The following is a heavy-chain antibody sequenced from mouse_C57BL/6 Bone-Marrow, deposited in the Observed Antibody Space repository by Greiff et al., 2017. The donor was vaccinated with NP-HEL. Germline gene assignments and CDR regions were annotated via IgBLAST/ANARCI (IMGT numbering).Heavy chain of an antibody. Sequence: QVHVKQPGTELVKPGASVKLSCKASGYTFTSYWMHWVKQRPGQGLEWIGNINPSNGGTNYNEKFKSKATLTVDKSSSTAYMQLSSLTSEDSAGYYCARNYGSRAWFAYWGQGTLVTVSA. J-gene: IGHJ3*01. D-gene: IGHD1-1*01. CDR3: ARNYGSRAWFAY. CDR1: GYTFTSYW. CDR2: INPSNGGT. V-gene: IGHV1-53*01.